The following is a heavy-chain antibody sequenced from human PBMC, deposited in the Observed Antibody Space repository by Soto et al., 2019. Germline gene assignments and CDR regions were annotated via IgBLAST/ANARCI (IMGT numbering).Heavy chain of an antibody. CDR2: ISAFNGDT. J-gene: IGHJ4*02. D-gene: IGHD6-25*01. V-gene: IGHV1-18*04. CDR3: TREAGWQRMVPYD. CDR1: GYTFTSYG. Sequence: QVQLVQSGTEVKKSGASVNVSCKAFGYTFTSYGFSWVRQVPGQVFEWLGWISAFNGDTQYAQTMKGRLTVTTDTSTTTVHMELRSLTPADTAVYYCTREAGWQRMVPYDWGQGTLVTVS.